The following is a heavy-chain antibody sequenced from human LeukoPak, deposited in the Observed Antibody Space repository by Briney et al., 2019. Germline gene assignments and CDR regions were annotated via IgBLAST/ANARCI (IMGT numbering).Heavy chain of an antibody. V-gene: IGHV1-69*13. CDR3: ARESGGSGWYRYYFDY. Sequence: SVKVSCKASGYTFTSYGISWVRQAPGQGLEWMGGIIPIFGTANYAQKFQGRVTITADESTSTAYMELSSLRSEDTAVYYCARESGGSGWYRYYFDYWGQGTLVTVSS. CDR1: GYTFTSYG. D-gene: IGHD6-19*01. J-gene: IGHJ4*02. CDR2: IIPIFGTA.